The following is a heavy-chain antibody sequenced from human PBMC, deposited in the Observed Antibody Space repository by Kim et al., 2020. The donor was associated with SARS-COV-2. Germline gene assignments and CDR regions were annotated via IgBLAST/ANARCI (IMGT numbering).Heavy chain of an antibody. CDR2: ISYDGNNK. CDR1: GFTFRSYA. Sequence: GGSLRLSCGASGFTFRSYAMHWVRQAPGRGLEWVAFISYDGNNKYYADFVKGRFTISRDNSKNTLYLQMNSLRGEDTAVYYCVSTVTSGQSDYLGMDVWGQGTTVTVSS. CDR3: VSTVTSGQSDYLGMDV. V-gene: IGHV3-30*04. J-gene: IGHJ6*02. D-gene: IGHD4-17*01.